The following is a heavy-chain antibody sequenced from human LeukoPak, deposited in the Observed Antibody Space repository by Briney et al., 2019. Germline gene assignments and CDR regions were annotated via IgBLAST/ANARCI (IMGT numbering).Heavy chain of an antibody. CDR1: GFTFSSYW. D-gene: IGHD2-2*01. V-gene: IGHV3-7*01. CDR3: AKDRCSSTSCYDFDP. Sequence: PGGSLRLSCAASGFTFSSYWMSWVRQAPGKGLEWVANIKQDGSEKYYVDSVKGRFTISRDNSKNTLYLQMNSLRAEDTAVYYCAKDRCSSTSCYDFDPWGQGTLVTVSS. J-gene: IGHJ5*02. CDR2: IKQDGSEK.